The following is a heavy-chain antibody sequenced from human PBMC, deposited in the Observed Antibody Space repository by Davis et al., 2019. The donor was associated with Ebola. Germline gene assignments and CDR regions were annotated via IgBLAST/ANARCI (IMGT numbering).Heavy chain of an antibody. J-gene: IGHJ6*02. D-gene: IGHD3-10*01. Sequence: GESLKISCAASGCAFRDYWMHWIRETPEGLLWVADTHPEGVTIRYADSVRGRLTISRDNVNSILYLQMNSLRPEDSAIYYCARSHYYNGQDLWGQGTRVTVSS. CDR3: ARSHYYNGQDL. V-gene: IGHV3-74*01. CDR2: THPEGVTI. CDR1: GCAFRDYW.